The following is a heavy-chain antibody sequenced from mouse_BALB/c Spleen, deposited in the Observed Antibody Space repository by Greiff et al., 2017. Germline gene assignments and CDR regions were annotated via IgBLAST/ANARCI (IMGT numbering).Heavy chain of an antibody. D-gene: IGHD2-4*01. J-gene: IGHJ4*01. CDR1: GDSITSGY. V-gene: IGHV3-8*02. CDR2: ISYSGST. Sequence: ESGPSLVKPSQTLSLTCSVTGDSITSGYWNWIRKFPGNKLEYMGYISYSGSTYYNPSLKSRISITRDTSKNQYYLQLNSVTTEDTATYYCARWGDYGGYAMDYWGQGTSVTVSS. CDR3: ARWGDYGGYAMDY.